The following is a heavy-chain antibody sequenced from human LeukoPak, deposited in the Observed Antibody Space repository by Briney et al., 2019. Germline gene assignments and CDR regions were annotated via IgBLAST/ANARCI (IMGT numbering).Heavy chain of an antibody. Sequence: PSETLSLTCTVSGGSISSYYWSWIRQPPGKGLEWIGYISYSGTTNYNPSLKSRVTIPVAPSKNQFSLKLRSVTAPDTAVYYCARDKGNYFDYWGQGTLVTVSS. V-gene: IGHV4-59*01. D-gene: IGHD6-13*01. CDR1: GGSISSYY. CDR2: ISYSGTT. CDR3: ARDKGNYFDY. J-gene: IGHJ4*02.